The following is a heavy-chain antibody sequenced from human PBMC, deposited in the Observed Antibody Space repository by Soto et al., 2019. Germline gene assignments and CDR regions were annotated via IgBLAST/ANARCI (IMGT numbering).Heavy chain of an antibody. Sequence: ASVKVSCKASGGTFSSYAISWVRQAPGQGLEWMGGIIPIFGTANYAQKFQGRVTITADESTSTAYMELSSLRSEDTAVYYCARGLATVVTPKGNWFDPWGQGTLVTVSS. CDR3: ARGLATVVTPKGNWFDP. D-gene: IGHD4-17*01. CDR1: GGTFSSYA. CDR2: IIPIFGTA. V-gene: IGHV1-69*13. J-gene: IGHJ5*02.